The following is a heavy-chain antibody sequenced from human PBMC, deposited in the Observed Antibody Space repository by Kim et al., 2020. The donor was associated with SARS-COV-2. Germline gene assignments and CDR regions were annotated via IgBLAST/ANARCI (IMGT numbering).Heavy chain of an antibody. J-gene: IGHJ2*01. CDR1: GFTFSSYA. V-gene: IGHV3-23*01. CDR3: SNGPFSWYFDL. CDR2: ISGSGGST. Sequence: GGSLRLSCAASGFTFSSYAMSWVRQAPGKGLEWVSAISGSGGSTYYADSVKGRFTISRDNSKNTLYLQMNSLRAEDTAVYYCSNGPFSWYFDLWGRGTLVTVSS.